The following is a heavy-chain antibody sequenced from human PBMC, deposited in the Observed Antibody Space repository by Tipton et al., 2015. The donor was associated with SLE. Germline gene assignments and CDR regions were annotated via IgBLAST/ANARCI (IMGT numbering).Heavy chain of an antibody. D-gene: IGHD2/OR15-2a*01. J-gene: IGHJ4*02. CDR1: GNSFTSYW. CDR2: IDPSDSYT. CDR3: ARLSRGAYYFDY. V-gene: IGHV5-10-1*04. Sequence: QLVQSGAEVKKPGESLKISCKGSGNSFTSYWINWVRQMPGKGLEWMGRIDPSDSYTNYSPSFQGQVTISADKSISTAYLQWSSLKASDTAMYYCARLSRGAYYFDYWGQGTLVTVSS.